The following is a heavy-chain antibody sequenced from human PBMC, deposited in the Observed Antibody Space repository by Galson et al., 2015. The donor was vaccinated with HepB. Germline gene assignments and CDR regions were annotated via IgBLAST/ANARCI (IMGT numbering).Heavy chain of an antibody. Sequence: SLRLSCAASGFAFDSHAMSWVRQAPGRGLEWISGITGKGDSTFYADSVKGRFTVSRDNSKRTLYLQMNSLRVEDTAIYYCATERRHNTGWFALDSWGQGTRVTVSS. D-gene: IGHD6-19*01. J-gene: IGHJ4*02. CDR3: ATERRHNTGWFALDS. CDR2: ITGKGDST. V-gene: IGHV3-23*01. CDR1: GFAFDSHA.